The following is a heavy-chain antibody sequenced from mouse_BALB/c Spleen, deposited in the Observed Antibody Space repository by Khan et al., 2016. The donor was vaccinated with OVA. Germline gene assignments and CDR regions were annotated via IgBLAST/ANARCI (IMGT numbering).Heavy chain of an antibody. J-gene: IGHJ2*03. CDR3: ATSYCYGYYVDY. CDR2: ISGDSSTI. Sequence: EVELVESGGGLVQPGGSRKLSCATSGFTFSSYGIHWVRQAPEKGLEWVAYISGDSSTIYYADTVKGRFTISRDNPKNTLFLRMTSLRSEDTAMYYCATSYCYGYYVDYWGQGTSLTVSS. V-gene: IGHV5-17*02. D-gene: IGHD1-1*01. CDR1: GFTFSSYG.